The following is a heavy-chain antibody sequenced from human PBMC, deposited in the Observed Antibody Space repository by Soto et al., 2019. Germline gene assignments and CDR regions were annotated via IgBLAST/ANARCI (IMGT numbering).Heavy chain of an antibody. J-gene: IGHJ4*02. Sequence: ASVKVSCKASGDTFTANYIHWVRQAPGQGFEWMGWINPQSGGTNYPQKFQGRVTMTRDTSLSTVYMTLTRLTSDDTAEYYCASIVSSSVLPFDFWCQGTLLTVSS. V-gene: IGHV1-2*02. CDR1: GDTFTANY. CDR2: INPQSGGT. D-gene: IGHD6-6*01. CDR3: ASIVSSSVLPFDF.